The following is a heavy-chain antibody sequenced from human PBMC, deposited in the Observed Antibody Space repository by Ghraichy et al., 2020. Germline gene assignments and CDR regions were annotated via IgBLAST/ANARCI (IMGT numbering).Heavy chain of an antibody. J-gene: IGHJ3*02. D-gene: IGHD7-27*01. CDR2: IYYSGST. CDR1: GGSLSSYY. V-gene: IGHV4-59*01. Sequence: SETLSLTCTVSGGSLSSYYWSWIRQPPGKGLDFVGHIYYSGSTKYSPSFESRVTISVDTSKNQFSLKLTSVTAADTAFYYCARQTGDRAFDMWGQGTMVTVSS. CDR3: ARQTGDRAFDM.